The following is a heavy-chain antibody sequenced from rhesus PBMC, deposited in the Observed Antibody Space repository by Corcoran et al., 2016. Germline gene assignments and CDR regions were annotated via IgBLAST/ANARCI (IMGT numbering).Heavy chain of an antibody. V-gene: IGHV4S5*01. CDR1: GGSISGSY. CDR3: ARASKWVQN. Sequence: QVQLEESGPGLVQPSETLSLTCAVSGGSISGSYWNWIRQPPGKGLACIGYIGGSRVSTDKNPSLKSRVTSSTDTSKNQLSLRLSSVTAADTAVYYCARASKWVQNWGQGVLVTVSS. J-gene: IGHJ4*01. D-gene: IGHD5-24*01. CDR2: IGGSRVST.